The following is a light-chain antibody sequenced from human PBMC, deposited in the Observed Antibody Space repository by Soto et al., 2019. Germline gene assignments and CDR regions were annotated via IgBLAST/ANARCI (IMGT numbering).Light chain of an antibody. V-gene: IGKV1-39*01. J-gene: IGKJ3*01. Sequence: DIQMTQSPSSLSASVGDRVTITCRASQGISRYLNWYQQKPGKAPSLLISTTTTLQSGVPSRFSGSGSGTDFTLTITSLQPEDFATYYGEQTYSTIFTFGPGTKVDIK. CDR3: EQTYSTIFT. CDR1: QGISRY. CDR2: TTT.